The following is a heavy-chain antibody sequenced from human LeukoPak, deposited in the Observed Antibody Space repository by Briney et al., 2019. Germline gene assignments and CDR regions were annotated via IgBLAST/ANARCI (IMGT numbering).Heavy chain of an antibody. CDR3: ARVHDTTGYYHYFDS. D-gene: IGHD3-9*01. Sequence: GGSLRLSCAASGFTFSTYPMHWVRQAPDKGLEWVAMISYHGSNEYYADSVKGRFTISRDNSKNTLYLQMNNPRVEDTAIYYCARVHDTTGYYHYFDSWGQGTLVTVSS. J-gene: IGHJ4*02. CDR2: ISYHGSNE. CDR1: GFTFSTYP. V-gene: IGHV3-30*04.